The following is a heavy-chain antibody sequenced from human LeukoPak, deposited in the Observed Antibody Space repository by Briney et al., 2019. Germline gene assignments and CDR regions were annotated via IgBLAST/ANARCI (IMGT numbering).Heavy chain of an antibody. V-gene: IGHV4-59*01. CDR3: ARVVYSGYDFRGAMDV. Sequence: PSETLSLTCTISGVSISSYYWSWLRQPPGKGLEWVGDIYYTGSTNHNPSLKSRVTISVDTSKNQFSLKLSSVTAADTAVYYCARVVYSGYDFRGAMDVWGKGTTVTVSS. D-gene: IGHD5-12*01. CDR2: IYYTGST. J-gene: IGHJ6*03. CDR1: GVSISSYY.